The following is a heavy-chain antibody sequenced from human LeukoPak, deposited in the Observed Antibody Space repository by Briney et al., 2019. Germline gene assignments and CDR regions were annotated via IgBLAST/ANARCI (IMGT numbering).Heavy chain of an antibody. CDR1: GFTFSSYG. J-gene: IGHJ6*04. Sequence: GRSLRLSCAASGFTFSSYGMHWVRQAPGKGLEWVAVISYDGSNKYYADSVKGRFTIFRDNSKNTLYLQMNSLRAEDTAVYYCAKPLDYGDYYYYGMDVWGKGTTVTVSS. D-gene: IGHD4-17*01. CDR3: AKPLDYGDYYYYGMDV. CDR2: ISYDGSNK. V-gene: IGHV3-30*18.